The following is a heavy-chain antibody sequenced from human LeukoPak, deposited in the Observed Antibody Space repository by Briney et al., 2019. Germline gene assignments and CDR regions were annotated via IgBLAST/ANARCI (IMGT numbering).Heavy chain of an antibody. J-gene: IGHJ4*02. CDR3: AREGVLRFLEWRYYFDY. CDR1: GGSISSSSDY. D-gene: IGHD3-3*01. Sequence: SETLSLTCTVSGGSISSSSDYWGWIRQPSGKGLEWIGSIYYGGTTYYNPSLKSRITISVDTSKNQFSLKLSSVTAADTAVYYCAREGVLRFLEWRYYFDYWGQGTLVTVSS. V-gene: IGHV4-39*07. CDR2: IYYGGTT.